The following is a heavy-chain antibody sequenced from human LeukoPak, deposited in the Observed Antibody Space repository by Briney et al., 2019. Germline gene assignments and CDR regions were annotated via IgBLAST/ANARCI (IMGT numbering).Heavy chain of an antibody. Sequence: PSETLSLTCTVSGGSISSSSYYWGWIRQPPGKGLEWIGSIYYSGSTYYNPSLKSRVTISVDTSKNQFSLKLSSVTAADTAVYYCARGGRSRKLPSQYYFDYWGQGTLVTVSS. D-gene: IGHD2-2*01. CDR1: GGSISSSSYY. J-gene: IGHJ4*02. CDR3: ARGGRSRKLPSQYYFDY. V-gene: IGHV4-39*07. CDR2: IYYSGST.